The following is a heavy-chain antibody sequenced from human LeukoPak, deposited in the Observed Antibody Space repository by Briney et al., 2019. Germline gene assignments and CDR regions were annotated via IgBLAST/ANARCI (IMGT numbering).Heavy chain of an antibody. Sequence: GESLKISCKISGYRLTNNWIGWVRQVPGKGVEWMGLIYPGDSDTRYSPSFQGQVTFSVDASISTAYLQLSGLRASDTAIYYCVRSPRGDGYNSFLDYWGQGTLVTVSS. J-gene: IGHJ4*02. V-gene: IGHV5-51*01. D-gene: IGHD5-24*01. CDR1: GYRLTNNW. CDR3: VRSPRGDGYNSFLDY. CDR2: IYPGDSDT.